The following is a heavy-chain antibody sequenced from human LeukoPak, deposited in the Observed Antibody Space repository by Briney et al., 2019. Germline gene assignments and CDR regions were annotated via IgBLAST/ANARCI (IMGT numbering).Heavy chain of an antibody. D-gene: IGHD6-6*01. Sequence: PGGSLRLSCAASGFTFSTYAIHWVRQAPGKGLEWVALISYDGSKRFYADSVQGRFTISRDDSKNTLYLQMNSLTTEDTAVYYRARSPTYSRSSLYYFDYWGQGTLVTVSS. CDR2: ISYDGSKR. V-gene: IGHV3-30-3*01. J-gene: IGHJ4*02. CDR1: GFTFSTYA. CDR3: ARSPTYSRSSLYYFDY.